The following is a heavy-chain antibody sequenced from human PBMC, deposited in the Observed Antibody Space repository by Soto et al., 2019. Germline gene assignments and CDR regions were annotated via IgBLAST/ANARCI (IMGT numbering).Heavy chain of an antibody. CDR1: GFTFSSYD. D-gene: IGHD3-22*01. J-gene: IGHJ4*02. CDR2: IGTTGDT. V-gene: IGHV3-13*04. Sequence: GSLRLSCSASGFTFSSYDMHWVRQGTGKGLEWVSAIGTTGDTYYAGSVKGRFTISRENAKNSLYLQMNSLRAGDTAIYFCARAIGPTLFDYWGQGNLVTVS. CDR3: ARAIGPTLFDY.